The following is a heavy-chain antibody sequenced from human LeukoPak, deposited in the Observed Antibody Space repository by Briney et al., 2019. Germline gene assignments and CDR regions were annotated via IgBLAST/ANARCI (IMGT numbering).Heavy chain of an antibody. J-gene: IGHJ4*02. D-gene: IGHD5-24*01. CDR1: GFTFSSLE. CDR3: ARDLDGYVDY. CDR2: ISSSGSTI. Sequence: PGGSLRLSCAASGFTFSSLEMNWVRQAPGKGLEWVSYISSSGSTIYYADSVKGRFTISRDNAKNSLYLQMNSLRAEDTAVYYCARDLDGYVDYWGQGTLVTVSS. V-gene: IGHV3-48*03.